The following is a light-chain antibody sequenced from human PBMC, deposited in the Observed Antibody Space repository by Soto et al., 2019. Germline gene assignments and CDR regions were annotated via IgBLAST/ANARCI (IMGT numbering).Light chain of an antibody. CDR1: QSVNRW. Sequence: DIQMTQSPSTLSASVGDRVTITCRASQSVNRWLAWYQQKPGKAPKLLIYEASSLESGVPSRFSGSGSGTDFTLTISCLQSEDFATYYCQQYYSYPLTFGGGTKVDIK. J-gene: IGKJ4*01. V-gene: IGKV1-5*03. CDR2: EAS. CDR3: QQYYSYPLT.